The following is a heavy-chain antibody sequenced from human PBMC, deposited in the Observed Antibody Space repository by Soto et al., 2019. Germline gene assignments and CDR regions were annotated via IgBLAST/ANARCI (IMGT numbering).Heavy chain of an antibody. Sequence: SSVKVSCKASGGTFSSYAISWVRQAPGQGLEWMGGIIPIFGTANYAQKFQGRVTITADESTSTAYMELSSLRSEDTAVYYCTTDLYYYDSSGYSPGPDYYYYGMDVWGQGTTVTVSS. V-gene: IGHV1-69*13. CDR1: GGTFSSYA. CDR2: IIPIFGTA. J-gene: IGHJ6*02. CDR3: TTDLYYYDSSGYSPGPDYYYYGMDV. D-gene: IGHD3-22*01.